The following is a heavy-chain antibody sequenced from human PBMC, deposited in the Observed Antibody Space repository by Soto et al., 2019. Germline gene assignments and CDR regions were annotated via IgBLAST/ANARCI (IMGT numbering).Heavy chain of an antibody. V-gene: IGHV3-23*01. CDR3: AKMGGGIRSNYFDY. CDR2: FSVSGGNT. CDR1: GFTFSSYA. Sequence: PGGSLRLSCVASGFTFSSYAMSWVRQAPGKGLEWVSVFSVSGGNTYYADSVKGRFTISRDNSKNTLYLQMSSLRADDTAVYYCAKMGGGIRSNYFDYWGRGALVTVSS. J-gene: IGHJ4*02. D-gene: IGHD1-26*01.